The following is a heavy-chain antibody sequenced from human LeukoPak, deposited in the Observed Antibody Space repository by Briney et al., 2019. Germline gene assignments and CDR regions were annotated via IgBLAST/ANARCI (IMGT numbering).Heavy chain of an antibody. V-gene: IGHV4-4*02. CDR1: GGSISSSTW. Sequence: SETLSLTCAVSGGSISSSTWWTWVRQPPGEGLEWIGEIFYSGSTNSNPSLESRLTMSVDESKHGFSLKLTSVTAADTAVYYCASGGLVSRYLDHWGQGTLVTVSS. CDR3: ASGGLVSRYLDH. J-gene: IGHJ4*02. CDR2: IFYSGST. D-gene: IGHD3-9*01.